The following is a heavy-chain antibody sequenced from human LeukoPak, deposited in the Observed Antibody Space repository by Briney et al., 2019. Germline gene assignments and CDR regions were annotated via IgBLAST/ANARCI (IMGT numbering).Heavy chain of an antibody. D-gene: IGHD3-22*01. V-gene: IGHV1-2*02. J-gene: IGHJ3*02. CDR1: GYTFTGYY. CDR2: INPNSGGT. Sequence: ASVKVSCKASGYTFTGYYMHWVRQAPGQGLEWMGWINPNSGGTNYAQKFQGRVTMTTDTSTSTAYMELRSLRSDDTAVYYCARMMTPRHYYDRSGYYYGAFDIWGQGTMVTVSS. CDR3: ARMMTPRHYYDRSGYYYGAFDI.